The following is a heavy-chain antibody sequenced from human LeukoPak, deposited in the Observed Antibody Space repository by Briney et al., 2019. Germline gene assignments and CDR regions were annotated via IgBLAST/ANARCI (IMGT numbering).Heavy chain of an antibody. J-gene: IGHJ5*02. CDR2: ISSSGSTI. CDR1: GFTFSSYE. V-gene: IGHV3-48*03. CDR3: AREKRYNWFDP. Sequence: PAGGSLILSCAASGFTFSSYEMNWVRQAPGKGLEWVSYISSSGSTIYYADSVKGRFTISRDNAKNSLYLQMDSLRAEDTAVYYCAREKRYNWFDPWGQGTLVTVSS.